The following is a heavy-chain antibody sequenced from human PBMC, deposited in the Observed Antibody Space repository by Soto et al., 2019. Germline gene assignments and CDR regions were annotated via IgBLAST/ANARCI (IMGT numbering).Heavy chain of an antibody. V-gene: IGHV4-30-2*01. D-gene: IGHD2-2*01. CDR1: GGSISSGGYS. Sequence: PSETLSLTCAVSGGSISSGGYSWSWIRQPPGKGLEWTGYIYHSGSTYYNPSLKSRVTISVDRSKNQFSLKLSSVTAADTAVYYCARDVGEDCSSTSCYNWFDPWGQGTLVTVSS. J-gene: IGHJ5*02. CDR3: ARDVGEDCSSTSCYNWFDP. CDR2: IYHSGST.